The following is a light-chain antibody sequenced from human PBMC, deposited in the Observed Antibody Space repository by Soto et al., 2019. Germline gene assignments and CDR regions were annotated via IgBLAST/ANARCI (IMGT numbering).Light chain of an antibody. CDR3: MQSLQTWT. CDR1: QSLLHSNGNNY. J-gene: IGKJ1*01. Sequence: DIVVTQSPLSLPVTPGEPASISCRSSQSLLHSNGNNYLEWYLQKPGQSPQLLIYLGSNRASGVPDRFSGSGSGTDFTLQISRVEAEDVGVYYCMQSLQTWTFGQGTKVEIK. V-gene: IGKV2-28*01. CDR2: LGS.